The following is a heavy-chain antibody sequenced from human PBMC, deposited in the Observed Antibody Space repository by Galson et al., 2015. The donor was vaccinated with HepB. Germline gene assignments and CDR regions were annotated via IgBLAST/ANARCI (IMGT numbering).Heavy chain of an antibody. D-gene: IGHD3-22*01. J-gene: IGHJ4*02. CDR3: ARAEGSGYYYVGY. V-gene: IGHV7-4-1*02. CDR1: GYTFSRYG. Sequence: SVKVSCKASGYTFSRYGMNWVRQAPGQGPEWMGRINTNTGNPTYAQGFTGRFVFSLDTSDSTAYLQINSLKAEDTAVYYCARAEGSGYYYVGYWGQGTLVTVSS. CDR2: INTNTGNP.